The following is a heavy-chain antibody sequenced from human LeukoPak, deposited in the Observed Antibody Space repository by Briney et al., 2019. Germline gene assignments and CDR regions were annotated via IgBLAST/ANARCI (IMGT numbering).Heavy chain of an antibody. CDR2: ICNSGST. Sequence: SETLSLTCTVSGGSISNYCWSCTRQPAGKGLEWIGRICNSGSTNYNPSLKSRVTMSVDTSKNQFSLKLTSVTAADTAVYYCAEGGQWLRVWGQGTLVTVSS. V-gene: IGHV4-4*07. CDR3: AEGGQWLRV. J-gene: IGHJ4*02. D-gene: IGHD6-19*01. CDR1: GGSISNYC.